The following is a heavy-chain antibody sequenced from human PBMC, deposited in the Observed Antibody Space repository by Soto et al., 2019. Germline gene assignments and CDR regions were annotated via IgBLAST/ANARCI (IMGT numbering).Heavy chain of an antibody. V-gene: IGHV4-4*02. CDR2: IHHSGST. CDR3: AENGSYDLVN. D-gene: IGHD3-16*01. Sequence: SETLSLTCGVSGVYASGDNWWSWVRQPPGKGLEWIGEIHHSGSTNYSPSLKSRVTMSVDKSRNQFSLKLTSVTAADTAVYYCAENGSYDLVNWGQGTRVTVSS. CDR1: GVYASGDNW. J-gene: IGHJ4*02.